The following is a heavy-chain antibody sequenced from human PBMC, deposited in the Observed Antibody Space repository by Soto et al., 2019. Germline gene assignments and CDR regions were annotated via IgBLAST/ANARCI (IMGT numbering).Heavy chain of an antibody. CDR3: AKDLREMATIRPDY. J-gene: IGHJ4*02. CDR1: GFTFSSFG. V-gene: IGHV3-30*18. Sequence: QVQLVESGGGVVQPGRSLRLSCAASGFTFSSFGIHWVRQAPGKGLEWVAVISYDGIDKNYADSVKGRFTISRENSKNMVYLQMNGLRAEDTAVYYCAKDLREMATIRPDYWGQGILVTVSS. CDR2: ISYDGIDK. D-gene: IGHD5-12*01.